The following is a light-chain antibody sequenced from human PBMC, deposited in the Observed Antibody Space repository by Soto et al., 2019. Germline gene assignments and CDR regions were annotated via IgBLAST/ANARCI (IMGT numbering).Light chain of an antibody. V-gene: IGKV1-39*01. Sequence: IQVTRAGTARSSPVGARHTITYRASQSISYYSNWYQQKPGEAPKLLIYAASSFESWVPSRFSDSGSVRELHLSISSLHTEECATSNCQASYSAPATFGEGKRLEIK. CDR3: QASYSAPAT. CDR2: AAS. CDR1: QSISYY. J-gene: IGKJ5*01.